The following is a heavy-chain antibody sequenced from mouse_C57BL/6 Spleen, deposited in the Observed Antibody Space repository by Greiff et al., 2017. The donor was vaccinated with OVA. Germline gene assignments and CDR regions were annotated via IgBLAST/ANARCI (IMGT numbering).Heavy chain of an antibody. CDR1: GFTFSDYY. V-gene: IGHV5-16*01. J-gene: IGHJ4*01. Sequence: EVQVVESEGGLVQPGSSMKLSCTASGFTFSDYYMAWVRQVPEKGLEWVANINYDGSSTYYLDSLKSRFIISRDNAKNILYLQMSSLKSEDTATYYCARVVATRDYAMDYWGQGTSVTVSS. CDR3: ARVVATRDYAMDY. CDR2: INYDGSST. D-gene: IGHD1-1*01.